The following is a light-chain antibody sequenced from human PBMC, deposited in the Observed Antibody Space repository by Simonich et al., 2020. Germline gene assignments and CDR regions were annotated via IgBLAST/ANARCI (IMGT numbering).Light chain of an antibody. V-gene: IGLV2-14*01. Sequence: QSALTQPASVSGSPGQSITISCTGTSSDVGGYNYVSWYQQHPGKAPKLIIYYVSKRPSGVSNRFSGSKSGNTASLTISGLQAEDEADYYCSSYTSSSTYVVFGGGTKLTVL. CDR2: YVS. CDR3: SSYTSSSTYVV. J-gene: IGLJ2*01. CDR1: SSDVGGYNY.